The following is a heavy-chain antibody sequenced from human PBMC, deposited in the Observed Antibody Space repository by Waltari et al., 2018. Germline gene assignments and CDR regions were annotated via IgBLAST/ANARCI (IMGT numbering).Heavy chain of an antibody. CDR3: ATGWLGPRVDY. V-gene: IGHV1-24*01. D-gene: IGHD6-19*01. Sequence: VQRERPGAEVKKPGASVRVSGKVSGYTFTELSMHWVRQAPGKGLEWMGGFDPEDGETIYAQKFQGRVTMTEDTSTDTAYMELSSLRSEDTAVYYCATGWLGPRVDYWGQGTLVTVSS. CDR1: GYTFTELS. CDR2: FDPEDGET. J-gene: IGHJ4*02.